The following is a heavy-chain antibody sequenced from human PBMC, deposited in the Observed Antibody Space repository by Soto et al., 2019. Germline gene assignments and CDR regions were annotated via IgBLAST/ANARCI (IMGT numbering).Heavy chain of an antibody. J-gene: IGHJ4*02. Sequence: QVQLVQSGAEVKKPGASVKISCKASGDTFTSYYMHWVRQAPGQGLEWMGIINPSGDTSYAQKLQGGVTMTRDTSTSTVYMELSSLRSEDTAVYYCARVYCSGGGCYGIDYWGQGTLVTVSS. D-gene: IGHD2-15*01. CDR1: GDTFTSYY. CDR3: ARVYCSGGGCYGIDY. V-gene: IGHV1-46*01. CDR2: INPSGDT.